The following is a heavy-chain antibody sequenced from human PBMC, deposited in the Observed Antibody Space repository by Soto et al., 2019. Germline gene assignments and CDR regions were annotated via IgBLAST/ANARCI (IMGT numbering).Heavy chain of an antibody. Sequence: ASVKVSCKVSGYTLTELSMHWVRQAPGQGLEWMGIINPSGGSTSHAQKFQGRVTMTRDTSTSTVYMELSSLRSEDTAVYYCARDGIAVESSLFDYWGQGTLVTVSS. CDR3: ARDGIAVESSLFDY. V-gene: IGHV1-46*01. CDR2: INPSGGST. CDR1: GYTLTELS. D-gene: IGHD6-19*01. J-gene: IGHJ4*02.